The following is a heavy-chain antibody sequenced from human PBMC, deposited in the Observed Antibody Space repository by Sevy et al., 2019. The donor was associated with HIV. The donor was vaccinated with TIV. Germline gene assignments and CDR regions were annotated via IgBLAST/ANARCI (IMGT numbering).Heavy chain of an antibody. CDR1: GFTFSSYA. CDR2: ISGSGGST. D-gene: IGHD3-10*01. Sequence: QLGGSLRLSCAASGFTFSSYAMSWVRQAPGKGLEWVSAISGSGGSTYYADSVKGRFTISRDNSKNTLYLQMNSLRAEDTAVYYCAKAGTRSTYYYGSGSPEAGFDPWGQGTLVTVSS. V-gene: IGHV3-23*01. J-gene: IGHJ5*02. CDR3: AKAGTRSTYYYGSGSPEAGFDP.